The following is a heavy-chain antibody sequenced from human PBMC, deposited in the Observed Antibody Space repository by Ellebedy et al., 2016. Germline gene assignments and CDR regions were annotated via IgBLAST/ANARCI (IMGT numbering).Heavy chain of an antibody. D-gene: IGHD1-26*01. CDR2: ISWNSCSI. V-gene: IGHV3-9*01. J-gene: IGHJ4*02. Sequence: GGSLRLSCAASGFTFDDYAMHWVRQAPGKGLEWVSGISWNSCSIGYADSVKGRFTISRDNAKNSLYLQMNSLRAEDTAVYYCAREAPWSGSYYCDYWGQGTLVTVSS. CDR3: AREAPWSGSYYCDY. CDR1: GFTFDDYA.